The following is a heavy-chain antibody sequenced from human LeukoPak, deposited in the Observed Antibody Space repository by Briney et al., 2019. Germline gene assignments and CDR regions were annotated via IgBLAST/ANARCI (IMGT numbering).Heavy chain of an antibody. D-gene: IGHD6-13*01. CDR2: MNPNSGNT. CDR1: GYTFTSHD. J-gene: IGHJ2*01. V-gene: IGHV1-8*01. CDR3: ARGGGSSPRYWYFDL. Sequence: GASAKVSCKASGYTFTSHDINWVRQATGQGLEWMGWMNPNSGNTGYAQKFQGRVTITRNTSISTAYMELSSLRSEDTAVYYCARGGGSSPRYWYFDLWGRGTLVTVSS.